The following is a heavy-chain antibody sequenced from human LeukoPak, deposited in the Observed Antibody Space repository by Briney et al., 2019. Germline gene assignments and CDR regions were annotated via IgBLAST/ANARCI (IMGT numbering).Heavy chain of an antibody. CDR3: ARGEYSSSWLLDY. J-gene: IGHJ4*02. D-gene: IGHD6-13*01. CDR2: ISSSSSTI. V-gene: IGHV3-48*01. CDR1: GFTFSSYS. Sequence: GGSLRLSCAASGFTFSSYSMNWVRQAPGKGLEWVSYISSSSSTIYYADSVKGRFTISRDNAKNSLYLQMNSLRAEDTAVYYCARGEYSSSWLLDYWGQGTLITVSS.